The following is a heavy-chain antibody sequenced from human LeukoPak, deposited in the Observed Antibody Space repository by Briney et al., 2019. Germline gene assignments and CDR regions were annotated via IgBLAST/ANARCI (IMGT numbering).Heavy chain of an antibody. CDR2: ISSSSTYI. Sequence: PGGSLRLSCAAPGFTFSTYTMSWVRQAPGEGLEWVSSISSSSTYIYYADSVKGRFTISRDNAKNSLYLHMNSLRAEDTAVYYCASDIAAPGYFDYWGQGTLVTVSS. J-gene: IGHJ4*02. CDR3: ASDIAAPGYFDY. V-gene: IGHV3-21*01. CDR1: GFTFSTYT. D-gene: IGHD6-13*01.